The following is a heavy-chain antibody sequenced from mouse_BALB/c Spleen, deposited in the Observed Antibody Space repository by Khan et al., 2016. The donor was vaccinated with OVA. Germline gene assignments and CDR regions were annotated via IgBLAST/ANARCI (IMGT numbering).Heavy chain of an antibody. V-gene: IGHV1S135*01. Sequence: VQLQQSGPELVKPGTSVKVSCKASGYSFTDYNMFWVKQSHGKSLEWIGYIDPYNGGTGYNQRFKGKATLTVDKSSSTAFMHLHSLTSEDSAVYYCALIYYYGTGFDYWGQGTTRTVSS. D-gene: IGHD1-1*01. CDR2: IDPYNGGT. CDR1: GYSFTDYN. CDR3: ALIYYYGTGFDY. J-gene: IGHJ2*01.